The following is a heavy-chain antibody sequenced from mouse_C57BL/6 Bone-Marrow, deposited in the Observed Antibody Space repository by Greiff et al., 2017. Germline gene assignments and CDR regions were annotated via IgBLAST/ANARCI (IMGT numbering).Heavy chain of an antibody. CDR3: ASHLSDY. Sequence: QVQLQQPGAELVKPGASVKLSCKASGYTFTSYWMQWVKQRPGQGLEWIGEIDPSDSYTNYNQKFKGKATLTVDKSSSTAYMQLSSLTSEDSAVYYCASHLSDYWGQGTTLTVSS. J-gene: IGHJ2*01. V-gene: IGHV1-50*01. CDR1: GYTFTSYW. CDR2: IDPSDSYT.